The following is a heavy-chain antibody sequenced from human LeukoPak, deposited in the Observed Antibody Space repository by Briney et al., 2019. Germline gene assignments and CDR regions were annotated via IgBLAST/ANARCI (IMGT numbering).Heavy chain of an antibody. D-gene: IGHD5-18*01. J-gene: IGHJ3*02. CDR2: IYYSGST. CDR1: GGSISSYY. Sequence: PSETLSLTCTVSGGSISSYYWSWIRQPPGKGLEWIGYIYYSGSTNYNPSLKSRVTISVDTSKNQFSLKLSSVTAADTAVYYCARNGYSYGNAFGIWGQGTMVTVSS. V-gene: IGHV4-59*01. CDR3: ARNGYSYGNAFGI.